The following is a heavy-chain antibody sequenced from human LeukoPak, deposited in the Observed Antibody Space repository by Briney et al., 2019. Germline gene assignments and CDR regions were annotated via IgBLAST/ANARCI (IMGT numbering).Heavy chain of an antibody. D-gene: IGHD6-13*01. CDR2: IGTVGDT. CDR3: AREMGDKYSSSWALDL. CDR1: GFTFSNSD. V-gene: IGHV3-13*01. Sequence: GGSLRLSCAASGFTFSNSDMHWVRQAAGKSLEWVSAIGTVGDTYYPDSVKGRFTISRENAKNSLYLQMNSLRAGDTAVYYCAREMGDKYSSSWALDLWGRGTLVTVSS. J-gene: IGHJ2*01.